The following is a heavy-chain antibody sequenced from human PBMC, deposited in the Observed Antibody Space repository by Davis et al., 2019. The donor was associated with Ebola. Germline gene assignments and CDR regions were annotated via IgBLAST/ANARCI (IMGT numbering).Heavy chain of an antibody. D-gene: IGHD1-26*01. CDR1: GFTFSSYA. CDR2: ISGSGGST. CDR3: AKMRTSGSYYIVGYFDY. J-gene: IGHJ4*02. V-gene: IGHV3-23*01. Sequence: GESLKIFCAASGFTFSSYAMSWVRQAPGKGLEWVSAISGSGGSTYYADSVKGRFTISRDNSKNTLYLQMNSLRAEDTAVYYCAKMRTSGSYYIVGYFDYWGQGTLVTVSS.